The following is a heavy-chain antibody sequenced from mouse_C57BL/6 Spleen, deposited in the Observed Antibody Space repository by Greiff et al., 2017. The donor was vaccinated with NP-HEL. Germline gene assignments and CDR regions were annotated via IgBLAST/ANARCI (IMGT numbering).Heavy chain of an antibody. J-gene: IGHJ1*03. CDR2: ISSGSSTI. CDR1: GFTFSDYG. D-gene: IGHD4-1*01. CDR3: ARTGIGRYCDV. Sequence: DVKLVESGGGLVKPGGSLKLSCAASGFTFSDYGMHWVRQAPEKGLEWVAYISSGSSTIYYADTVKGRFTISRDNAKNTLFLQMTILRSEDTAMYYFARTGIGRYCDVWGTGTTVTVSS. V-gene: IGHV5-17*01.